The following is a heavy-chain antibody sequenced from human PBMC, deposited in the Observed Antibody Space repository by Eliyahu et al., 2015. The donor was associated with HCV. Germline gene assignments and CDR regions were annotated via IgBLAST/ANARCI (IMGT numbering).Heavy chain of an antibody. J-gene: IGHJ4*02. CDR3: AKGADSSGWYFIDY. V-gene: IGHV3-30*18. CDR1: GFTFXSYG. CDR2: ISYDGSNK. Sequence: QVQLVESGGGVVQPGRSLRLSCAASGFTFXSYGMHWVRQAPGKGLGWVAVISYDGSNKYYADSVKGRFTISRDNSKNTLYLQMNSLRAEDTAVYYCAKGADSSGWYFIDYWGQGTLVTVSS. D-gene: IGHD6-19*01.